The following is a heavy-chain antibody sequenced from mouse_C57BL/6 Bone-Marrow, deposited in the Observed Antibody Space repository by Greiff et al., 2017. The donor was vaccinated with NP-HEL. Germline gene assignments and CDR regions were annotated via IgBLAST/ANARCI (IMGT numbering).Heavy chain of an antibody. CDR2: INPSSGYT. V-gene: IGHV1-4*01. J-gene: IGHJ1*03. CDR3: ARAYEGYFDV. Sequence: QVTLKVSGAELARPGASVKMSCKASGYTFTSYTMHWVKQRPGQGLEWIGYINPSSGYTKYNQKFKDKATLTADKSSSTAYMQLSSLTSEDSAVYYCARAYEGYFDVWGTGTTVTVSS. D-gene: IGHD1-1*01. CDR1: GYTFTSYT.